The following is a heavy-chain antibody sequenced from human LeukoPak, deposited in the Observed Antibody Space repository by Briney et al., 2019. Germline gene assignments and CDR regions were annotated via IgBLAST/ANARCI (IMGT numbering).Heavy chain of an antibody. CDR2: ISGSGGST. Sequence: AGGSLRLSCAASGFTFSSYAMSWVRQAPGKGLEWVSAISGSGGSTYYADSVKGRFTISRDNSKNTLYLQMNSLRAEDTAVYYCAAAQTTVVTRGAFDIWGQGTMVTVSS. J-gene: IGHJ3*02. CDR1: GFTFSSYA. D-gene: IGHD4-23*01. V-gene: IGHV3-23*01. CDR3: AAAQTTVVTRGAFDI.